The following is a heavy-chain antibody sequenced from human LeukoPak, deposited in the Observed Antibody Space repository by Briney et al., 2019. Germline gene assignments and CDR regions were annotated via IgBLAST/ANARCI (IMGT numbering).Heavy chain of an antibody. D-gene: IGHD4-23*01. J-gene: IGHJ4*02. Sequence: PGGSLRLSCAASGFTFSSYAMSWVRQAPGKGLEWVSAISGSGGSTYYADSLKGRVTISRDNSKNTLYLKMNSLRAEDTAVYYCAKGQKEGTTVVTRFGYWGQGTLVTVFS. V-gene: IGHV3-23*01. CDR2: ISGSGGST. CDR1: GFTFSSYA. CDR3: AKGQKEGTTVVTRFGY.